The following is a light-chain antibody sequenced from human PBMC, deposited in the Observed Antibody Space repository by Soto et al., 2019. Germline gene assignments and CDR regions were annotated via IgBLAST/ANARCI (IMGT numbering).Light chain of an antibody. Sequence: DIQMTQSPSTLSASVGDRVTITCRASQSISNWLAWYQQKPGKALKLLIYKASTLESGVPSRFSGSGSGTEFTLTISSLQPDDFATYFCQQYNSYWYTFGQGTKLDIK. J-gene: IGKJ2*01. CDR1: QSISNW. V-gene: IGKV1-5*03. CDR3: QQYNSYWYT. CDR2: KAS.